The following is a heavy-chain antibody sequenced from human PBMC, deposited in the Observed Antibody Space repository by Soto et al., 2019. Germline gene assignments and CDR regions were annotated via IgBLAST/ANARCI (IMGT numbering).Heavy chain of an antibody. Sequence: SETLSLTCAVSGGSVSSGVFSWNWIRQPPGQGLEWIGYISHGGSPHYTPSLRSRVSISADRSTNVISLNLTSMTPADTAVYFCARGHYYYAMDVWGQGTTVTVSS. CDR2: ISHGGSP. J-gene: IGHJ6*02. CDR1: GGSVSSGVFS. V-gene: IGHV4-30-2*01. CDR3: ARGHYYYAMDV.